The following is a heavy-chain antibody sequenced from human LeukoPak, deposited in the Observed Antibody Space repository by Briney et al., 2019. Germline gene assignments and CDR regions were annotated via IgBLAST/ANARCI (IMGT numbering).Heavy chain of an antibody. CDR3: ARGGSLRPFDY. CDR2: ISWNSGSI. V-gene: IGHV3-9*01. D-gene: IGHD3-16*01. Sequence: GGSLRLSCAASGFTFDDYAMHWVRQAPGKGLEWVSGISWNSGSIGYADSVKGRFTISRDNSKNTLYLQMNSLRAEDTAVYYCARGGSLRPFDYWGQGTLVTVSS. J-gene: IGHJ4*02. CDR1: GFTFDDYA.